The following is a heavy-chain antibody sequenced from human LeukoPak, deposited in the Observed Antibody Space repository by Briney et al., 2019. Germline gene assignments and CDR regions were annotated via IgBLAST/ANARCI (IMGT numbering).Heavy chain of an antibody. J-gene: IGHJ4*02. Sequence: GSLRLSCAASGFTFSSYSTNWVRQAPGKGLEWVSSISSSSSYIYYADSVKGRFTISRDNAKNSLYLQMNSLRTEDTAVYYCARDLGYFDGTGRGGQGTLVTVSS. D-gene: IGHD3-9*01. V-gene: IGHV3-21*01. CDR2: ISSSSSYI. CDR3: ARDLGYFDGTGR. CDR1: GFTFSSYS.